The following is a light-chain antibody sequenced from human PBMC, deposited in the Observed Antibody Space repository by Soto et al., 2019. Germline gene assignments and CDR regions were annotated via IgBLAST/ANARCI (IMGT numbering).Light chain of an antibody. CDR2: DAS. Sequence: LSQSTGTLSFSPGESAPLSCRASQSVSRYLAWYQQKPGQAPKLLIYDASNRATGIPARFSGSGSGTDFTLTISSLEPEDFAVYYCQQRSSLPITFGRGTRLENK. V-gene: IGKV3-11*01. J-gene: IGKJ5*01. CDR3: QQRSSLPIT. CDR1: QSVSRY.